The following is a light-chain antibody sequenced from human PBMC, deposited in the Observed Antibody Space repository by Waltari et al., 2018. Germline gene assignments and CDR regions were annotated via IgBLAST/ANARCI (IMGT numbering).Light chain of an antibody. CDR1: SSDVGAYNY. V-gene: IGLV2-8*01. CDR3: CSYTDRSTMV. J-gene: IGLJ3*02. CDR2: EVT. Sequence: SALTQPPSASGSPGQSVSLSCPGTSSDVGAYNYVSWYQQHPGKAPRLMFYEVTKRPSGVPDRFSGAKSGNTASLTVSGLQTEDEADYYCCSYTDRSTMVFGAGTKLTVL.